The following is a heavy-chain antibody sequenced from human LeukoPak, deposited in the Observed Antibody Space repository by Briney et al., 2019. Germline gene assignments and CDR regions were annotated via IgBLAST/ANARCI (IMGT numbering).Heavy chain of an antibody. J-gene: IGHJ3*02. CDR2: INHSGST. D-gene: IGHD3-22*01. CDR3: ARLVWGYYDSTHYDAFDI. CDR1: GGSFSGYY. V-gene: IGHV4-34*01. Sequence: SETLSLTCAVYGGSFSGYYWSWIRQPPGKGLEWIGEINHSGSTNCNPPLKSRVTISVDTSKNQFSLKLSSVTAADTAVYYCARLVWGYYDSTHYDAFDIWGQGTMVTVSS.